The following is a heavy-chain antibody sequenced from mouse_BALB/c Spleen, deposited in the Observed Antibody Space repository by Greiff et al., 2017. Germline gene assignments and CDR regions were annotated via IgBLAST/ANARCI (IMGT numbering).Heavy chain of an antibody. CDR1: GYAFSSYW. J-gene: IGHJ3*01. D-gene: IGHD2-1*01. CDR2: IYPGDGDT. V-gene: IGHV1-80*01. Sequence: QVQLQQSGAELVRPGSSVKISCKASGYAFSSYWMNWVKQRPGQGLEWIGQIYPGDGDTNYNGKFKGKATLTADKSSSTAYMQLSSLTSEDSAVYFCARSDGTPWFAYWGQGTLVTVSA. CDR3: ARSDGTPWFAY.